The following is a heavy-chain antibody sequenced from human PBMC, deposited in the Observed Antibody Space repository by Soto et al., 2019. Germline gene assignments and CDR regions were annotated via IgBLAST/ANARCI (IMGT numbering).Heavy chain of an antibody. CDR3: ARETVTTRYYFDY. V-gene: IGHV3-21*01. CDR2: ISSSSSYI. Sequence: GGSLRLSCAASGFTFSSYSMNWVRQAPGKGLECVSSISSSSSYIYYADSVKGRFTISRDNAKNSLYLQMNSLRAEDTAVYYCARETVTTRYYFDYWGQGTLVTVSS. J-gene: IGHJ4*02. D-gene: IGHD1-1*01. CDR1: GFTFSSYS.